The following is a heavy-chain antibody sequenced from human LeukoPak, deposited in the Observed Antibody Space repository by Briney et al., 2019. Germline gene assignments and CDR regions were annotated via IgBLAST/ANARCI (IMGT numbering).Heavy chain of an antibody. D-gene: IGHD2-2*01. CDR1: GGSISSYY. J-gene: IGHJ4*02. CDR3: ARAAGRGSTSGLDFDF. CDR2: IYASGSS. V-gene: IGHV4-4*07. Sequence: SETLSLTCTVSGGSISSYYWSWIRQPAGKGLEWIGRIYASGSSNYNPSLKSRVTTSVDTSKNQFSLKLSSVTAADTAVYYCARAAGRGSTSGLDFDFWGQGTLVTVSS.